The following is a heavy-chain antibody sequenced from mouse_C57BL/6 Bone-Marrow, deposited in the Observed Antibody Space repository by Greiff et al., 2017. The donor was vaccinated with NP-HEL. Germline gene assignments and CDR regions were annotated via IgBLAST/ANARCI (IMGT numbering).Heavy chain of an antibody. D-gene: IGHD1-1*01. V-gene: IGHV1-81*01. CDR3: AKVLDYYGSSYWYFDV. CDR2: IYPRSGNT. CDR1: GYTFTSYG. Sequence: QVQLQQSGAELARPGASVKLSCKASGYTFTSYGISWVKQRTGQGLEWIGEIYPRSGNTYYNEKFKGKATLTADKSSSTAYMELHSLTSEDSAVYFCAKVLDYYGSSYWYFDVWGTGTTVTVAS. J-gene: IGHJ1*03.